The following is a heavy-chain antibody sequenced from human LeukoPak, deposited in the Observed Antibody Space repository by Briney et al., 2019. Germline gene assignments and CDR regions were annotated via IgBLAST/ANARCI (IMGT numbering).Heavy chain of an antibody. CDR1: GFTLRNYW. CDR2: ISGDGSVT. D-gene: IGHD6-6*01. J-gene: IGHJ4*01. V-gene: IGHV3-74*01. Sequence: GGSLRLSCTASGFTLRNYWMHWVRQVPGKRLVWVSRISGDGSVTNYADSVQGRFTISRDNAKNILYLQINSLRSEDTAVYYCARYSSSSGGASYYLDYWGHGTLVTVSP. CDR3: ARYSSSSGGASYYLDY.